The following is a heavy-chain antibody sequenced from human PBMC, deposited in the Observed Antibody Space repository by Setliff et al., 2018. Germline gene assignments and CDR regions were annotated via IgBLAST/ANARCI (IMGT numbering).Heavy chain of an antibody. D-gene: IGHD3-22*01. CDR3: VRGSAYSSGSFDC. Sequence: GGSLRLSCAASGFTFSGYAMTWVRQAPGKGLEWVSAISGSGDSTFYADSVKGRFTISRDNGKNTVYLQMNSLRAEDTAMYYCVRGSAYSSGSFDCWGQGTLVTVSS. CDR2: ISGSGDST. CDR1: GFTFSGYA. J-gene: IGHJ4*02. V-gene: IGHV3-23*01.